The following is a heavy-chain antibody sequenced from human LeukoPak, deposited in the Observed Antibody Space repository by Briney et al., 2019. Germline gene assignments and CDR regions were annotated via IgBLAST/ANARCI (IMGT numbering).Heavy chain of an antibody. J-gene: IGHJ5*02. CDR3: ARSGGGYVVVVPAAPGHWFDP. CDR1: GGSISSGGYY. D-gene: IGHD2-2*01. V-gene: IGHV4-31*03. CDR2: IYYSGST. Sequence: SQTLSLTCTVSGGSISSGGYYWSWLRQHSGKGLEWIGYIYYSGSTYYNPSLKSRVTISVDTSKNQFSLKLSSVTAADTAVYYCARSGGGYVVVVPAAPGHWFDPWGQGTLVTVSS.